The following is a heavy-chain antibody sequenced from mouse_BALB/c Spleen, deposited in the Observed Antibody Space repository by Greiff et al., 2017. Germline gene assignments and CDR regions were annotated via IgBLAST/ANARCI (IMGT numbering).Heavy chain of an antibody. CDR3: ARGIFYYGSSPYAMDY. D-gene: IGHD1-1*01. V-gene: IGHV5-12-2*01. CDR2: ISNGGGST. Sequence: EVQLVESGGGLVQPGGSLKLSCAASGFTFSSYTMSWVRQTPEKRLEWVAYISNGGGSTYYPDTVKGRFTISRDNAKNTLYLQMSSLKSEDTAMYYCARGIFYYGSSPYAMDYWGQGTSVTVSS. CDR1: GFTFSSYT. J-gene: IGHJ4*01.